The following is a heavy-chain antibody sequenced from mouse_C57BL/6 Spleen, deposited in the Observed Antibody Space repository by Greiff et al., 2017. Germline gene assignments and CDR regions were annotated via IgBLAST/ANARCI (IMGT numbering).Heavy chain of an antibody. D-gene: IGHD1-1*01. CDR3: TRSGLLRSYYFDY. Sequence: VQLQQSGAELVRPGASVTLSCKASGYTFTDYEMHWVKQTPVHGLEWIGAIDPETGGTAYNQKFKGKAILTADKSSSTAYMELLSLTSEDSAVYYCTRSGLLRSYYFDYWGQGTTLTVSS. V-gene: IGHV1-15*01. CDR2: IDPETGGT. J-gene: IGHJ2*01. CDR1: GYTFTDYE.